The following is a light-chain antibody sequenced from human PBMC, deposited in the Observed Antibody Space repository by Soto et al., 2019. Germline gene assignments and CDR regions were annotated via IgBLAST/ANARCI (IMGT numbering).Light chain of an antibody. CDR3: CSYAGSSTDVV. CDR1: SSDVGSYNL. Sequence: QSALTQPASVSGSPGQSITISCTGTSSDVGSYNLVSWYQQHPGKAPKLMIYEGIKWPSGVSNRFSGSKSGNTASLTISGLQAEDEADYYCCSYAGSSTDVVFGGGTKLTVL. V-gene: IGLV2-23*01. CDR2: EGI. J-gene: IGLJ2*01.